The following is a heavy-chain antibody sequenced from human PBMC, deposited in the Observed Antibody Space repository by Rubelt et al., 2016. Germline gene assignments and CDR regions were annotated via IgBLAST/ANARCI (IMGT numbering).Heavy chain of an antibody. D-gene: IGHD1-26*01. V-gene: IGHV1-24*01. J-gene: IGHJ4*02. CDR1: GYTLTELS. CDR3: ATFGGSYYSLWGFDY. CDR2: FDPEDGET. Sequence: QVQLVQSGAEVKKPGASVKVSCKVSGYTLTELSMHWVRQAPGKGLEWMGGFDPEDGETIYATKFPGRVTMTEETSTDTAYMELSSLRSEDTAVYYCATFGGSYYSLWGFDYWGQGTLVTVSS.